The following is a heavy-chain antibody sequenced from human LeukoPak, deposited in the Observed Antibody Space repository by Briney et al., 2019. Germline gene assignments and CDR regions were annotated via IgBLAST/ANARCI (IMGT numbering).Heavy chain of an antibody. J-gene: IGHJ5*02. CDR2: IRYDGSNK. D-gene: IGHD3-16*01. CDR1: GFTFSSYG. Sequence: GGSLRLSCAASGFTFSSYGMHWVRQAPGKGLEWVAFIRYDGSNKYYADSVKGRFTISRDSSKNTLYLQMNSLRGEDTAVYYCARGTVGDYNWFDLWGQGTLVTVSS. CDR3: ARGTVGDYNWFDL. V-gene: IGHV3-30*02.